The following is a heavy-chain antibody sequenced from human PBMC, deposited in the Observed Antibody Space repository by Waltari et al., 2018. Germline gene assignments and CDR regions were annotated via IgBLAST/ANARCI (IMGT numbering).Heavy chain of an antibody. CDR1: GYSISSGYY. D-gene: IGHD3-16*02. CDR2: IYHRGST. J-gene: IGHJ6*03. CDR3: ARVATLWDFMITFGGVIEDYMDV. Sequence: QVQLQESGPGRVKPSETLSLTCTVSGYSISSGYYWGWIRQPPGKGLEWIGSIYHRGSTYYNPSLQSRVTTSVDTSKHQFSRKLSSVTAADTAVYYCARVATLWDFMITFGGVIEDYMDVWGKGTTVTVSS. V-gene: IGHV4-38-2*02.